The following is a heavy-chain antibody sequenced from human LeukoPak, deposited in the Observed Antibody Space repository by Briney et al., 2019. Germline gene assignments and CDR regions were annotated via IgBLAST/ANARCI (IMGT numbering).Heavy chain of an antibody. V-gene: IGHV3-30*04. J-gene: IGHJ4*02. CDR1: GFTFSSYA. D-gene: IGHD1-26*01. CDR3: ARDPSGSYSNGAYYFDY. CDR2: ISYDGSNK. Sequence: GGSLRLSCAASGFTFSSYAMHWVRQAPGKGLEWVAVISYDGSNKYYADSVKGRFTISRDNSKNTLYLQMNSLRAEDTAVYYCARDPSGSYSNGAYYFDYWGQGTLVTVSS.